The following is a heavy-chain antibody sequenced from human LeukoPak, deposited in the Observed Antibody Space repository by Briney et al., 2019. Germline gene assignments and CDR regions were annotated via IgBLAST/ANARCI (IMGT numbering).Heavy chain of an antibody. Sequence: GSVKVPCTASGYTFTFYDIQGVRQAAGQGLEWMGWMNPRSGNTGYGQKLLGRITLTMKTSTSMAYMELTTLKSEDTAVYYCARGRRDVFDIWGQGTTVTVS. CDR1: GYTFTFYD. CDR3: ARGRRDVFDI. J-gene: IGHJ3*02. V-gene: IGHV1-8*03. CDR2: MNPRSGNT.